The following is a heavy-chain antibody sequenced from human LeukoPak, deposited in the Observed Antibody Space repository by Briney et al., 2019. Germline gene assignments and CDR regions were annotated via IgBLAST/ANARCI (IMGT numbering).Heavy chain of an antibody. J-gene: IGHJ4*02. CDR3: ARRWGGSGAYHNGDAVFDR. CDR2: IDLSASDS. D-gene: IGHD3-10*01. CDR1: GYTFTSEW. Sequence: GESLKFSCKVSGYTFTSEWIGWVRQIHGKGLEWMGIIDLSASDSRYSPSFRGQVTISADKSSSTTYLQWNSLKASDTAIYYCARRWGGSGAYHNGDAVFDRWGQGTLVTVSS. V-gene: IGHV5-51*01.